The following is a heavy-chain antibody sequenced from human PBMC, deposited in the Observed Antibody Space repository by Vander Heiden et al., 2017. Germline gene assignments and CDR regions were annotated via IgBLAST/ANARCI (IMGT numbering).Heavy chain of an antibody. CDR3: ARALGYCSSTSCSTFDY. CDR1: GGTFSRYA. V-gene: IGHV1-69*01. Sequence: QVQLVQSGAEVKKPGSSVKVSCKASGGTFSRYAISWVRQAPGQGLEWMGGIIPIFGTANYAQKFQGRVTITADESTSTAYMELSSLRSEDTAVYYCARALGYCSSTSCSTFDYWGQGTLVTVSS. CDR2: IIPIFGTA. J-gene: IGHJ4*02. D-gene: IGHD2-2*02.